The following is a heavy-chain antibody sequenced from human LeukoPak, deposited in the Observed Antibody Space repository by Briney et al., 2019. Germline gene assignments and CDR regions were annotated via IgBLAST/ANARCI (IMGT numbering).Heavy chain of an antibody. Sequence: GGSLGLSCAASGFTFSSYSMNWVRQAPGKGLEWVSYISSRSSTIYYADSVKGRFTISRDNAKNSLYLQMNSLRDEDTAVYYCARERLSWPLLYDYWGQGTLVTVSS. J-gene: IGHJ4*02. CDR2: ISSRSSTI. D-gene: IGHD6-25*01. V-gene: IGHV3-48*02. CDR1: GFTFSSYS. CDR3: ARERLSWPLLYDY.